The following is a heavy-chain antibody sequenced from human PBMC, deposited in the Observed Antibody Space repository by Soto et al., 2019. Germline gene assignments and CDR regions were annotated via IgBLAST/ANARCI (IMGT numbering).Heavy chain of an antibody. V-gene: IGHV1-8*01. J-gene: IGHJ5*02. Sequence: ASVKVSCKASGYTFTSLDINWVCQATGQGLEWMGWMNPNGGNTGYAQKFQGRVTMTSDTSISTAYMELSSLRSEDTAVYYCARVQGLGCSSTSCPQADPWGQGTLVTV. CDR3: ARVQGLGCSSTSCPQADP. D-gene: IGHD2-2*01. CDR1: GYTFTSLD. CDR2: MNPNGGNT.